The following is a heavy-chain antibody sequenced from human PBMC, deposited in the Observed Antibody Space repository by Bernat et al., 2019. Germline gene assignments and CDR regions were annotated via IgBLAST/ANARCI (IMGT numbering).Heavy chain of an antibody. CDR3: ARTYYDFWSGYSTAYYFDY. CDR1: GGSISSGGYY. J-gene: IGHJ4*02. V-gene: IGHV4-31*03. D-gene: IGHD3-3*01. Sequence: QVQLQESGPGLVKPSQTLSLTCTVSGGSISSGGYYWSWIRQHPGKGLEWIGYIYYSGSTYYNPSLKSRVTISVETSKNQFSLKLSSVTAADTAVYYCARTYYDFWSGYSTAYYFDYWGQGTLVTVSS. CDR2: IYYSGST.